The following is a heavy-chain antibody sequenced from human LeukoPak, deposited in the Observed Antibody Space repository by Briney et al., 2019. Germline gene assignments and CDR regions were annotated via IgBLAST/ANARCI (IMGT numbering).Heavy chain of an antibody. CDR1: GFTFSDYY. Sequence: GGSLRLSCAASGFTFSDYYMSWIRQAPGKGLEWVSGISWNSGSIGYADSVKGRFTISRDNAKNSLYLQMNSLRAEDTALYYCAKAVVPSAFDIWGQGTMVTVSS. CDR3: AKAVVPSAFDI. D-gene: IGHD2-15*01. J-gene: IGHJ3*02. V-gene: IGHV3-9*01. CDR2: ISWNSGSI.